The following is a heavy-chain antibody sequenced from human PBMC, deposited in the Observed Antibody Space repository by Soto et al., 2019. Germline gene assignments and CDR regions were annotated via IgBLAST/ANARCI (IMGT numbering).Heavy chain of an antibody. D-gene: IGHD3-22*01. Sequence: QVQLVESGGGVVQPGRSLRLSCAASGFTFSSYAMHWVRQAPGKGLEWVAVISYDGSNKYYADSVKGRFTISRDNSKNKLYLQMNSLRAEDTAVSYCARDKSSGLWFDPWGQGTLVTVSS. J-gene: IGHJ5*02. CDR3: ARDKSSGLWFDP. CDR1: GFTFSSYA. CDR2: ISYDGSNK. V-gene: IGHV3-30-3*01.